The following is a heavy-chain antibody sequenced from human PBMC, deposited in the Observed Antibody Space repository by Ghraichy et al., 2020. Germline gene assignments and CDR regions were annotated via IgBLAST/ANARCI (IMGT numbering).Heavy chain of an antibody. D-gene: IGHD5/OR15-5a*01. Sequence: SQTLSLTCAVYGGSFSGYYWSWIRQPPGKGLEWIGYIFYSGSTSYNPSLKSRVTISVDTSKNQFSLELSSVTAADTAVYYCARVPPYLGVYTYADLWGQGTLVSVST. CDR2: IFYSGST. CDR1: GGSFSGYY. CDR3: ARVPPYLGVYTYADL. V-gene: IGHV4-59*01. J-gene: IGHJ5*02.